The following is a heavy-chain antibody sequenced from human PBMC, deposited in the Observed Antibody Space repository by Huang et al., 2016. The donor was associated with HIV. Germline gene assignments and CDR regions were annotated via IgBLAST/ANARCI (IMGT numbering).Heavy chain of an antibody. J-gene: IGHJ4*02. Sequence: DVQLVQSGAEVKKPGESLKISCKGSGYNFNTYWIAWVLQMPGRGLEWMGIIYPGASDVRYNPSFQGQVTLSGDKSISTAFLQWSSLKASDTAMYYCARHERYCTGDTCSLLYWGQGTPVTVSS. CDR2: IYPGASDV. V-gene: IGHV5-51*01. CDR3: ARHERYCTGDTCSLLY. CDR1: GYNFNTYW. D-gene: IGHD2-8*02.